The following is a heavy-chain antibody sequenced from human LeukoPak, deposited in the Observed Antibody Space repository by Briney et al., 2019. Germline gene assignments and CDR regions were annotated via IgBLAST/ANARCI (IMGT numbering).Heavy chain of an antibody. J-gene: IGHJ4*02. Sequence: PSQTLSLTCTVSGGSISSGGYSWSWIRQPPGKGLEWIGYIYHSGSTYYNPSFKSRVTISVDRSKNQFSLKLSSVTAADTAVYYCARGSSWVFDYWGQGTLVTVSS. CDR3: ARGSSWVFDY. CDR2: IYHSGST. CDR1: GGSISSGGYS. V-gene: IGHV4-30-2*01. D-gene: IGHD6-13*01.